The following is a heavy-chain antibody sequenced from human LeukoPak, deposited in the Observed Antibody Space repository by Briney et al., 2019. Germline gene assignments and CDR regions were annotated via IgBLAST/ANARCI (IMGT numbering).Heavy chain of an antibody. CDR2: IYYSGST. D-gene: IGHD3-22*01. J-gene: IGHJ4*02. V-gene: IGHV4-39*07. CDR3: ASRDTYDSSGFY. CDR1: GGSISSSSYY. Sequence: SETLSLTCTVSGGSISSSSYYWGWIRQPPGKGLEWIGSIYYSGSTYYNPSLKSRVTISVDKSKNQFSLKLSSVTAADTAVYYCASRDTYDSSGFYWGQGTLVTVSS.